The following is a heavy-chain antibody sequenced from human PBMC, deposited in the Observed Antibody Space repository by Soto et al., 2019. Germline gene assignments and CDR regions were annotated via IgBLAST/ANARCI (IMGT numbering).Heavy chain of an antibody. V-gene: IGHV4-31*03. CDR2: IYYSGTT. J-gene: IGHJ4*02. CDR1: GGSLSSGGY. Sequence: PSETLSLTCTVSGGSLSSGGYWSWIRQHPEKGLECIGYIYYSGTTYYNPSLKSRLTISIDTSKNQFSLKLSSVTAADTAVYYCARDSSGYWIFDYWGQGALVTVSS. CDR3: ARDSSGYWIFDY. D-gene: IGHD3-22*01.